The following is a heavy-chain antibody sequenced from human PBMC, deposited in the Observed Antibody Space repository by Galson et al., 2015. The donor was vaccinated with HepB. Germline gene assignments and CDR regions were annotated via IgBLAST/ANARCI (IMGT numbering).Heavy chain of an antibody. V-gene: IGHV3-23*01. Sequence: SLRLSCAASGFTFSSYAMSWVRQAPGKGLEWVSGISGSGGSTYYADSVKGRFTISRDNSKNTLYLQMNSLRGEDTAVYYCAKDLGDYEDYWGQGTLVTVSS. CDR1: GFTFSSYA. CDR3: AKDLGDYEDY. CDR2: ISGSGGST. D-gene: IGHD4-17*01. J-gene: IGHJ4*02.